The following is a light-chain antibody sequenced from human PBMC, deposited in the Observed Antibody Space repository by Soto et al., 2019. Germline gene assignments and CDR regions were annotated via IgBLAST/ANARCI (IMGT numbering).Light chain of an antibody. CDR1: QRISTY. V-gene: IGKV1-33*01. CDR3: HQYDSLPPT. Sequence: DIHMTHSPSSLSAPVGDIVTITCRASQRISTYLNWYQQKPFQAPKLLIYVASLLQSGVPSRFSGGGSRTHFSFTISSLQPEDFATYYCHQYDSLPPTFGQGTRLEIK. CDR2: VAS. J-gene: IGKJ5*01.